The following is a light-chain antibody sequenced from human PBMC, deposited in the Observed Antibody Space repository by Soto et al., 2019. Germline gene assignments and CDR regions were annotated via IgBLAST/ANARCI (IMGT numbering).Light chain of an antibody. CDR1: QSVSSN. Sequence: EIVMTQSPATLSVSPGERATLSCRASQSVSSNLAWYQQKPGQAPRLLIYGASTRATGIPARFSGSGSGTEFTLTISSLQSEYFAVYYCQQYHDWPLTFGYGTK. V-gene: IGKV3D-15*01. CDR2: GAS. J-gene: IGKJ1*01. CDR3: QQYHDWPLT.